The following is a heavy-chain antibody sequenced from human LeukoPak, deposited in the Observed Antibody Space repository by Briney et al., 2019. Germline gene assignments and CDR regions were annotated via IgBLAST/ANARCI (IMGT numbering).Heavy chain of an antibody. CDR2: IYYSGNS. V-gene: IGHV4-39*07. Sequence: SETLSLTCTVSGGSIRSNYYWGWIRQPPGKGLEWIGSIYYSGNSYYNPSLKSRVTMSIDTSKNQFSLKVNSVTAADTAVYYCASPHDSSGYPRRDAFDIWGQGTMVTVSS. D-gene: IGHD3-22*01. J-gene: IGHJ3*02. CDR3: ASPHDSSGYPRRDAFDI. CDR1: GGSIRSNYY.